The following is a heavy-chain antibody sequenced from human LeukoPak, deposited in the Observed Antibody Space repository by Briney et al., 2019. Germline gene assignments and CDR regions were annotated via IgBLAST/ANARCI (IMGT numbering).Heavy chain of an antibody. CDR2: IRSKAYGGTT. V-gene: IGHV3-49*04. CDR3: TRDWSVATIPGYYYYYGMDV. Sequence: GGSLRLSCTASGFTFGDYAMSWVRQAPGKGLEWVGFIRSKAYGGTTEYAASVKGRFAISRDGSKSIAYLQMNSLKTEDTAVYYCTRDWSVATIPGYYYYYGMDVWGQGTTVTVSS. J-gene: IGHJ6*02. D-gene: IGHD5-12*01. CDR1: GFTFGDYA.